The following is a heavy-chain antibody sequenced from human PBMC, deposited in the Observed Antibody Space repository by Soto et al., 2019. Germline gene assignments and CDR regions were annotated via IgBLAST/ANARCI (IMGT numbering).Heavy chain of an antibody. V-gene: IGHV1-2*04. CDR3: ARTSTTILPYFHS. CDR1: GYTFIDYY. J-gene: IGHJ4*02. D-gene: IGHD3-22*01. CDR2: INPNSGAT. Sequence: ASVKVSCKASGYTFIDYYLHWVRQAPGQGLEWMGWINPNSGATNYAQKFQGWVTMTRDTSISTAYMELSRLTSDDTALYYCARTSTTILPYFHSWGQGTLLTVSS.